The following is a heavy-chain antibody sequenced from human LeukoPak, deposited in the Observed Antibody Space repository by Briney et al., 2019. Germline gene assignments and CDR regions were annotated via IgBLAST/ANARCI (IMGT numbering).Heavy chain of an antibody. J-gene: IGHJ4*02. CDR1: GYSFTSYW. CDR3: ARRGMYYYDSSGGLDY. CDR2: IYPGDSDT. Sequence: ASVKISCKGSGYSFTSYWIGWVRQMPGKGLEWMGIIYPGDSDTRYSPSFQGQVTISADKSISTAYLQWSSLKASDTAMYYCARRGMYYYDSSGGLDYWGQGTLVTVSS. V-gene: IGHV5-51*01. D-gene: IGHD3-22*01.